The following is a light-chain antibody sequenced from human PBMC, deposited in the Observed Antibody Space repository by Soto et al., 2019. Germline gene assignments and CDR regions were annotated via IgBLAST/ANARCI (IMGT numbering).Light chain of an antibody. V-gene: IGLV2-14*01. CDR3: SSYTSFSTYV. CDR2: EVS. J-gene: IGLJ1*01. Sequence: QSALTQPASVSGSPGQSITISCTGTSSVVGGYNYVSWYQQHPGKAPKLMIYEVSNRPSGVSNRFSGSKSDNTASLTISGLQAEDEADYYCSSYTSFSTYVFGTGTKVTVL. CDR1: SSVVGGYNY.